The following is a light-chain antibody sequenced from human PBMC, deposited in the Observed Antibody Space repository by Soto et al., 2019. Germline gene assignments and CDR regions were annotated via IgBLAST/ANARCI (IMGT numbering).Light chain of an antibody. CDR3: QQYGNSYT. CDR1: QSISSDY. V-gene: IGKV3-20*01. J-gene: IGKJ2*01. CDR2: CAS. Sequence: EIVLTQSPGTLSLSPGERASLSCRASQSISSDYLAWYQQKPGQAPRLLIYCASSRATGIPDRFSGSGSGTDFTLTISRLEPEDFAVYYCQQYGNSYTFGQGTKLEIK.